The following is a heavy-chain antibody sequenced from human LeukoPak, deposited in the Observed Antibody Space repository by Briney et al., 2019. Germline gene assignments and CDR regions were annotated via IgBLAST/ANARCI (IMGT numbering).Heavy chain of an antibody. V-gene: IGHV3-15*01. D-gene: IGHD1-26*01. J-gene: IGHJ4*02. CDR1: GFTFTDAW. CDR3: TISGSHIDY. Sequence: PGGSLRLSCAASGFTFTDAWMSWVRQAPGKGLEWVGRIKSETDGGTAAYGSPVKGRFTISRDDSKKTLFLQKNTLKTEDTAIYQCTISGSHIDYWGQGTLVTVSS. CDR2: IKSETDGGTA.